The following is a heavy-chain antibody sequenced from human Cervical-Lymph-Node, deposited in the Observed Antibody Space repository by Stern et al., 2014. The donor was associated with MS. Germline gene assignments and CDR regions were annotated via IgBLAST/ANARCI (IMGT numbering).Heavy chain of an antibody. Sequence: EVQLVESGGGLVKPGGSLRLSCAASGFMFSDYDMSWLRQAPGKGLEWISSFSNSSNFKYYYADSVRGRFSISRDNAKNLLFLQMNSLRAEDAAVYYCARGWVLGVDSWGQGALVTVSS. V-gene: IGHV3-21*01. J-gene: IGHJ5*01. D-gene: IGHD3-3*01. CDR3: ARGWVLGVDS. CDR1: GFMFSDYD. CDR2: FSNSSNFK.